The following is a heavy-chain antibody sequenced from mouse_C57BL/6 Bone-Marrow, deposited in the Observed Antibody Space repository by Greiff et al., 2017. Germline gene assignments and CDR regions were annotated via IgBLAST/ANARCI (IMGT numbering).Heavy chain of an antibody. CDR2: IDPSDSYT. Sequence: QVQLKQPGAELVMPGASVKLSCKASGYTFTSYWMHWVKQRPGQGLEWIGEIDPSDSYTNYNQKFKGKSTLTVDQSSSTAYMQLSSLTSEDSAGYDCAREDLLDFFAYGGQGTLVTVSA. CDR1: GYTFTSYW. J-gene: IGHJ3*01. V-gene: IGHV1-69*01. CDR3: AREDLLDFFAY. D-gene: IGHD5-1*01.